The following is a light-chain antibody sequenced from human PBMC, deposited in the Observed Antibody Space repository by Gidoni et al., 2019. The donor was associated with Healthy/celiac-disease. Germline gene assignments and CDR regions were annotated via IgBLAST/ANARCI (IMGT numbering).Light chain of an antibody. Sequence: VMTQSPATLSVSPGERATLSCRASQSVRSKLAWYQQKPGQAPRLLIYGASTRATGIPARFSGSGSGTEFTLTISSLQSEDFAVYYCQQYNNWPPMYTFGQGTKLEIK. CDR3: QQYNNWPPMYT. J-gene: IGKJ2*01. V-gene: IGKV3-15*01. CDR1: QSVRSK. CDR2: GAS.